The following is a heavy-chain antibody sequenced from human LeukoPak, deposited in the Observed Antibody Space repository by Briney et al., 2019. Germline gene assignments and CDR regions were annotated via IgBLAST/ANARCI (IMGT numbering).Heavy chain of an antibody. CDR2: INPNSGGT. V-gene: IGHV1-2*02. CDR1: GYTFTGYY. CDR3: AREVDPSSSSGWYFDL. J-gene: IGHJ2*01. Sequence: ASVKVSCKASGYTFTGYYMHWVRQAPGQGLEWMGWINPNSGGTNYAQKFQGRVTMTRDTSISTAYMELSRLRSDDTAVYYCAREVDPSSSSGWYFDLWGRGTLVTVSS. D-gene: IGHD6-6*01.